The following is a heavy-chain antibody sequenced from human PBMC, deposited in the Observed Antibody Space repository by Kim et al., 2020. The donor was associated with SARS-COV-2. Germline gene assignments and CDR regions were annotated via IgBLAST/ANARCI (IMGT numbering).Heavy chain of an antibody. CDR3: ARVRQIAAAGTSPSSWFDP. V-gene: IGHV6-1*01. J-gene: IGHJ5*02. CDR1: GDSVSSNSAA. CDR2: TYYRSKWYN. D-gene: IGHD6-13*01. Sequence: SQTLSLTCAISGDSVSSNSAAWNWIRQSPSRGLEWLGRTYYRSKWYNDYAVSVKSRITINPDTSKNQFSLQLNSVTPEDTAVYYCARVRQIAAAGTSPSSWFDPWGQGTLVTVSS.